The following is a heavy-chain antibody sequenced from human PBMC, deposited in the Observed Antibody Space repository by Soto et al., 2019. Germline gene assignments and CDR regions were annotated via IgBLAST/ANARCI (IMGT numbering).Heavy chain of an antibody. Sequence: ASVNVSCKASGYPFTGYYMHWVRQAPGQGLEWMGWISPNSGGANYAQNFQGWVTMTRDMSISTAYMDLGSLRSDDTAAYYCASTSIYYYDSSGYRLFDYWGQG. J-gene: IGHJ4*02. CDR3: ASTSIYYYDSSGYRLFDY. D-gene: IGHD3-22*01. V-gene: IGHV1-2*04. CDR1: GYPFTGYY. CDR2: ISPNSGGA.